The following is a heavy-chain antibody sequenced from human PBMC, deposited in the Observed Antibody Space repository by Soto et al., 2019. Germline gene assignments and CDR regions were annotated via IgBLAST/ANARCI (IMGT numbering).Heavy chain of an antibody. V-gene: IGHV3-21*01. CDR1: RFAFSSYS. Sequence: QLVESGGGLVKPGGSLRVSCAASRFAFSSYSMHWVRQAPMKGLEWVASINSVASYVYYADSVEGRFTLSRDNAKKSVYLQMNSLRAEDTAVYYCTRDRSSFMRGRIRGPYGGLDVWGQGTTVLVS. D-gene: IGHD3-10*01. J-gene: IGHJ6*02. CDR2: INSVASYV. CDR3: TRDRSSFMRGRIRGPYGGLDV.